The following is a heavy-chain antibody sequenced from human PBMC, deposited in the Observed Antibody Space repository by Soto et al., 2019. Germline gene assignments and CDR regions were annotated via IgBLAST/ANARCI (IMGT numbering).Heavy chain of an antibody. CDR1: GFTFSSYG. Sequence: GGSLRLSCAASGFTFSSYGMHWVRQAPGKGLEWVAVISYDGSNKYYADSVKGRFTISRDNSKNTLYLQMNSLRAEDTAVYYCAKDLAGASYYYGMDVWGQGTTVTAP. J-gene: IGHJ6*02. V-gene: IGHV3-30*18. CDR2: ISYDGSNK. CDR3: AKDLAGASYYYGMDV.